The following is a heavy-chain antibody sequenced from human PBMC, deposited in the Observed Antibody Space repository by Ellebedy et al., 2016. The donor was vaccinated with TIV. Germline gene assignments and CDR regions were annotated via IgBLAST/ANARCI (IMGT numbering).Heavy chain of an antibody. V-gene: IGHV3-73*01. CDR3: VQIVVVTATGY. J-gene: IGHJ4*02. CDR1: EFTFSGSA. Sequence: GESLKISCAASEFTFSGSAMHWVRQASGKGLEWVGRIRCKANNYATAYAASVKGRFTISRDDSKNTAYLQMNSLKTEDTAVYYCVQIVVVTATGYWGQGTLVTVSS. CDR2: IRCKANNYAT. D-gene: IGHD2-21*02.